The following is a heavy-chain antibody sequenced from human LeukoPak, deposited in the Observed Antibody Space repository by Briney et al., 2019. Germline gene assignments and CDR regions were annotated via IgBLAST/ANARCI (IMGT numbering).Heavy chain of an antibody. CDR1: GVTVSSNY. CDR3: ASSFDRDSSGYDRPPGY. CDR2: IYTADVTCCADGTT. D-gene: IGHD3-22*01. V-gene: IGHV3-53*05. J-gene: IGHJ4*02. Sequence: GGSLRLSCSASGVTVSSNYMSWVRQAPGKGLEWVSVIYTADVTCCADGTTIYAEDVKGRFTISRDNSKSTMYLQMNSLRGDDTAVYYCASSFDRDSSGYDRPPGYWGQGTLVTVSS.